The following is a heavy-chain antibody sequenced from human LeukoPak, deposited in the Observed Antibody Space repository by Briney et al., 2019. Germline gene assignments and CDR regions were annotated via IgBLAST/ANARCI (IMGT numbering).Heavy chain of an antibody. D-gene: IGHD2-2*01. CDR3: ARDPSIVVVPAAPDY. V-gene: IGHV3-7*01. Sequence: PGGSLRLSCAASGLTFSSYWMSWVRQAPGKGLEWVANIKKDGSEKYYVDSVKGRFTISRDNAKTSLYLQMNSLRAEDTAVYYCARDPSIVVVPAAPDYWGQGTLVTVSS. CDR2: IKKDGSEK. CDR1: GLTFSSYW. J-gene: IGHJ4*02.